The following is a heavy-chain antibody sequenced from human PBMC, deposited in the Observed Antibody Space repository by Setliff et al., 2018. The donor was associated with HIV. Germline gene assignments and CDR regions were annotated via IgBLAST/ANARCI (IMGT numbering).Heavy chain of an antibody. CDR1: GDSISGNY. CDR3: AGGLHYGLGKFGY. V-gene: IGHV4-4*07. J-gene: IGHJ4*02. Sequence: SETLSLTCTVSGDSISGNYWSWIRQPAGKRLEWIGRINYGGASPPTYNPSFKSRVTMSADTSKNQFSLKLSSVTAADTAVYYCAGGLHYGLGKFGYWGQGTLVTVSS. CDR2: INYGGASPP. D-gene: IGHD3-10*01.